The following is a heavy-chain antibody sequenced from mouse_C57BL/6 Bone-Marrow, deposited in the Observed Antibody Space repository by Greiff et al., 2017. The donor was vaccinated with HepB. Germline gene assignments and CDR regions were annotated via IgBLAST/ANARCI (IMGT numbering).Heavy chain of an antibody. CDR1: GYTFTSYW. V-gene: IGHV1-52*01. D-gene: IGHD2-5*01. J-gene: IGHJ1*03. CDR2: IDPSDSET. Sequence: VQLQQPGAELVRPGSSVKLSCKASGYTFTSYWMHWVKQRPIQGLEWIGNIDPSDSETHYNQKFKDKATLTVDKSSSTAYMQLSSLTSEDSAVYYWARSGAYYSNPWYFDVWGTGTTVTVSS. CDR3: ARSGAYYSNPWYFDV.